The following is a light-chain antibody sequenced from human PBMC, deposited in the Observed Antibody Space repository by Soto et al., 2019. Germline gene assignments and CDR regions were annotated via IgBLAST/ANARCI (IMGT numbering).Light chain of an antibody. CDR1: QSVSNS. V-gene: IGKV3-11*01. J-gene: IGKJ1*01. Sequence: EIVLTQSPGTMSLSPGERATLSCRASQSVSNSLAWYQQKPGQPPRLLIYDVSNRATGIPARFSGSGSGTEFTLTISSLEPEDFATYYCLQHNVYPWTFGQGSMVDI. CDR2: DVS. CDR3: LQHNVYPWT.